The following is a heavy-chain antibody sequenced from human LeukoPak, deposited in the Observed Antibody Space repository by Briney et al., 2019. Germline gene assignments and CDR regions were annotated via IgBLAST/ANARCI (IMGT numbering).Heavy chain of an antibody. CDR3: ARSAYGEGYYLDH. Sequence: PGGSLRLSCAASGFTFISYEMNWGRQAPGKGLEWVSYISSSGSTIYYADSVKGRFTISRDNAKNSLYLQMNSLRAEDTAVYYCARSAYGEGYYLDHWGQGTLVTVSS. J-gene: IGHJ4*02. CDR1: GFTFISYE. V-gene: IGHV3-48*03. D-gene: IGHD4-17*01. CDR2: ISSSGSTI.